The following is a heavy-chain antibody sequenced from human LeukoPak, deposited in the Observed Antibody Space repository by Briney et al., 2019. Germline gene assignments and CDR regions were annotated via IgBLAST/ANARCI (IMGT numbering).Heavy chain of an antibody. CDR1: GDSVSSYY. CDR3: ARGHSEAWGNWFDP. V-gene: IGHV4-59*02. J-gene: IGHJ5*02. D-gene: IGHD1-26*01. CDR2: IHYSGST. Sequence: TSETLSLTCTVSGDSVSSYYWSWIRQPPGKGLEWIGYIHYSGSTNYNPSPKSRVTISVDRSKNQFSLKLSSVTAADTAVYYCARGHSEAWGNWFDPWGQGTLVTVSS.